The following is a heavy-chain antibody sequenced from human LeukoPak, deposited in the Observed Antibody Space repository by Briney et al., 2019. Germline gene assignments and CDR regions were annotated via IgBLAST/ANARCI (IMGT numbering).Heavy chain of an antibody. CDR3: AKEVVVVITAPTEAGFDY. V-gene: IGHV3-23*01. Sequence: PGGSLRLSCAASRVTFSNYAMTWVRQAPGKGLEWVAGVSGSGAGTYYADSVKGRFTISRDNSRNTLYLQMNSLRAEDTAVYYCAKEVVVVITAPTEAGFDYWGQGTLVTVSS. D-gene: IGHD3-22*01. CDR1: RVTFSNYA. J-gene: IGHJ4*02. CDR2: VSGSGAGT.